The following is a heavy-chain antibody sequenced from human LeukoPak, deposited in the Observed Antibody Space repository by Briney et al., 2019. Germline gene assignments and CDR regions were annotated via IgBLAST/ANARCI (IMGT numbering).Heavy chain of an antibody. CDR3: ATPGRWTTATTGAFDI. D-gene: IGHD4-17*01. Sequence: ASVKVSCKASGYTFTSYYMHWVRQAPGQGLEWMGIINPSGGSTSYAQKFQGRVTMTEDTSTDTAYMELSSLRSEDTAVYYCATPGRWTTATTGAFDIWGQGTMVTVSS. V-gene: IGHV1-46*01. CDR1: GYTFTSYY. J-gene: IGHJ3*02. CDR2: INPSGGST.